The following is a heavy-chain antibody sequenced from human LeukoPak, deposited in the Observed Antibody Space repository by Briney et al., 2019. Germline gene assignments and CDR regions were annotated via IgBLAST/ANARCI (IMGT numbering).Heavy chain of an antibody. Sequence: GGSLRLSCAASGFTFSSYGMSWVRQAPGKGLEWVSAISGSGDSTYYADSVKGRFTISRDNSKNTLYLQMNSLRAEDTAVYYCARQDQFYYYYYMDVWGKGTTVTVSS. D-gene: IGHD5-24*01. CDR2: ISGSGDST. CDR3: ARQDQFYYYYYMDV. J-gene: IGHJ6*03. CDR1: GFTFSSYG. V-gene: IGHV3-23*01.